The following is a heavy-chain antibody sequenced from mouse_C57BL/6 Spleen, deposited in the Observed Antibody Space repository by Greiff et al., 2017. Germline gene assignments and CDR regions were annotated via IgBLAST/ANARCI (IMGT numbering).Heavy chain of an antibody. Sequence: DVMLVESGGGLVKPGGSLKLSCAASGFTFSDYGMHWVRQAPEKGLEWVAYISSGSSTIYYADTVKGRFTISRDNAKNTLFLQMTSLRSEDTAMYYCARRTLYGSSFYYFDYWGQGTTLTVSS. J-gene: IGHJ2*01. D-gene: IGHD1-1*01. CDR3: ARRTLYGSSFYYFDY. CDR1: GFTFSDYG. V-gene: IGHV5-17*01. CDR2: ISSGSSTI.